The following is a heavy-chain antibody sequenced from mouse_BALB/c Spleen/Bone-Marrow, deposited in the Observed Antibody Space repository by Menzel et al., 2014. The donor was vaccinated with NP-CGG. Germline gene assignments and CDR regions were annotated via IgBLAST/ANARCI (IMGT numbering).Heavy chain of an antibody. CDR3: ARWGDDGAFDY. J-gene: IGHJ2*01. V-gene: IGHV1-7*01. CDR2: INPSTGYT. CDR1: GYTFTSYW. Sequence: QVQLQQSGAELAKPGASVKMSCKASGYTFTSYWMHWVKQRPGQGLEWIGYINPSTGYTEYNQKFKDKATLTADKSSSTAYMQLISLTSEDSAVYYCARWGDDGAFDYWGQGTTLTVSS. D-gene: IGHD2-12*01.